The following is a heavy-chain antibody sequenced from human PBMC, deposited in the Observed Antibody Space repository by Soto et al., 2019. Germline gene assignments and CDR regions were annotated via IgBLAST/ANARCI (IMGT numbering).Heavy chain of an antibody. CDR3: AKGGKSSGYLAPIDY. J-gene: IGHJ4*02. D-gene: IGHD3-22*01. V-gene: IGHV3-43D*04. CDR1: GFTVDYYA. CDR2: ISLDGGST. Sequence: GGARRPCSAASGFTVDYYAMDWVRQAPGKGLEWVSLISLDGGSTYYADSVKGRFTISRDNSKNSLYLQMNSLRAEDTALYYCAKGGKSSGYLAPIDYWGQGTLVTVSS.